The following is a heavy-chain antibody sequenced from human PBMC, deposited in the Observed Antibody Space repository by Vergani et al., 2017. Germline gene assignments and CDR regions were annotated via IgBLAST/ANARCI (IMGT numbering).Heavy chain of an antibody. CDR3: ARGGSSSWYCDY. V-gene: IGHV4-59*01. CDR2: IYYSGST. CDR1: GGSISSYY. Sequence: QVQLQESGPGLVKPSETLSLTCTVSGGSISSYYWSWIRQPPGKGLEWVGYIYYSGSTNYNPSLKSRVTISVDTSKNQFSLKLSSVTAGDTAVYYCARGGSSSWYCDYWGQGTLVTVSS. J-gene: IGHJ4*02. D-gene: IGHD6-13*01.